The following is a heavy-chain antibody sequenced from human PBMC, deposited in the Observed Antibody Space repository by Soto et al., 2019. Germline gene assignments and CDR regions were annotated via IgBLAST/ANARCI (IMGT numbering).Heavy chain of an antibody. V-gene: IGHV3-23*01. CDR3: ASARPHSELYYYYGMDV. D-gene: IGHD1-7*01. Sequence: PGGSLRLSCTASGFTFSSYAMSWVRQAPGKGLEWVSAISGSGGSTYYADSVKGRFTISRDNSKNTLYLQMNSLRAEDTAVYYCASARPHSELYYYYGMDVWGQGTTVTVSS. CDR1: GFTFSSYA. CDR2: ISGSGGST. J-gene: IGHJ6*02.